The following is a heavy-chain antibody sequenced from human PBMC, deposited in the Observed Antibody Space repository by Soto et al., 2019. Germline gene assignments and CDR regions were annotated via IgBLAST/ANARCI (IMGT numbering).Heavy chain of an antibody. CDR1: GDSITSGDYY. CDR3: ARAEVAVAGSGWFDA. V-gene: IGHV4-30-4*01. D-gene: IGHD6-19*01. CDR2: IFYSGST. Sequence: QVQLQESGPGLVKPSQTLSLICTVSGDSITSGDYYWSWVRQPPGKGLEWIGYIFYSGSTYYKASLKSRVTISLDMSRNQFSLKLTSVTAADTAVYYCARAEVAVAGSGWFDAWGHGTLVTVSS. J-gene: IGHJ5*01.